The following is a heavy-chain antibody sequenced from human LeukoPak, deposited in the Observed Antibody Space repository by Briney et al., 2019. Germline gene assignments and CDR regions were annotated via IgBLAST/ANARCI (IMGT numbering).Heavy chain of an antibody. D-gene: IGHD2-21*02. Sequence: PSETLSLTCTVSGGSISNSSYYWGWIRQPPGKGLKWIGSIYYRGSTYYNPSLKSRVTISIDTSKNLFSLRLSSVTAADTAVYYCASRVVVTSPLNFDYWGQGTLVTVSS. CDR3: ASRVVVTSPLNFDY. CDR2: IYYRGST. CDR1: GGSISNSSYY. J-gene: IGHJ4*02. V-gene: IGHV4-39*02.